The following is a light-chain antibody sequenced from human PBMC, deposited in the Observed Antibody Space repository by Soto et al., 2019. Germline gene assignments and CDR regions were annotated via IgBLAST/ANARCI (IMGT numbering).Light chain of an antibody. CDR3: QQSSNWLGIT. CDR1: PSVSSY. J-gene: IGKJ5*01. CDR2: DAS. Sequence: EIVFSQSPAPPSFSPGEKATLSCRASPSVSSYLAWYQQKPGQAPRLLIYDASNRATGIPARFSGSGSGTDFTLTISSLEPEDFAVYYCQQSSNWLGITFGQGTRLAIK. V-gene: IGKV3-11*01.